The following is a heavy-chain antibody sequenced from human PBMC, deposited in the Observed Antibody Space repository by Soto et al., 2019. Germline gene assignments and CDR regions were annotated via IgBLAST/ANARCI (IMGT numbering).Heavy chain of an antibody. CDR1: GCPFSSYA. V-gene: IGHV3-23*01. D-gene: IGHD3-10*02. CDR2: ISGSGGST. Sequence: GGSLRLSCASSGCPFSSYAMSWVRQAPGKGLEWVSAISGSGGSTYYADSVKGRFTISRDNSKNTLYLQMNSLRAEDTAVYYCASVRGGYYYAMDVWGQGTTVTVSS. CDR3: ASVRGGYYYAMDV. J-gene: IGHJ6*02.